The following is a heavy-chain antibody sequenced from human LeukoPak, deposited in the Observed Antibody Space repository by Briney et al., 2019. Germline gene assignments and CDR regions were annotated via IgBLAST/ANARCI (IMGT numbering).Heavy chain of an antibody. CDR3: ARGGSSSFTFDY. Sequence: PSEALSLTCTVSGGSISSYYWSWIRQPPGKGLEWIGYIYYSGSTNYNPSLKSRVTISVDTSKNQFSLKVTSVTAADTAVYYCARGGSSSFTFDYWGQGTLVTVSS. CDR2: IYYSGST. J-gene: IGHJ4*02. D-gene: IGHD6-6*01. V-gene: IGHV4-59*01. CDR1: GGSISSYY.